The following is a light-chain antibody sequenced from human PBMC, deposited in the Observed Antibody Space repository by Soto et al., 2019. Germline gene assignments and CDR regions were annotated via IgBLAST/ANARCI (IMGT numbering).Light chain of an antibody. CDR2: DVS. CDR3: NSYTTSNTRQIV. CDR1: SSDVGGYNY. J-gene: IGLJ1*01. Sequence: QSALTQPASVSASPGQSITISCTGTSSDVGGYNYVSWYQQHPGKAPKFMIYDVSNRPSGVSTRFSGSKSGNTASLTISGLQAEDEADYYCNSYTTSNTRQIVFGTGTKLTVL. V-gene: IGLV2-14*01.